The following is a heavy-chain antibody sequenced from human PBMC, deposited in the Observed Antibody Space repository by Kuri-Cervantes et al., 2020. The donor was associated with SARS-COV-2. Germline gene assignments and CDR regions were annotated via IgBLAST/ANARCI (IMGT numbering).Heavy chain of an antibody. D-gene: IGHD2-2*01. J-gene: IGHJ6*02. V-gene: IGHV1-2*02. Sequence: ASVKVSCKASGYTFTGYYINWVRQDPGQGLEWRGWINPNSGGTNYAQKFQGRVNMTRDTSISTAYMELSRLRSDDTAVYYCAREKVVVPAANSYFYYYYGMDVWGQGTTVTVSS. CDR2: INPNSGGT. CDR3: AREKVVVPAANSYFYYYYGMDV. CDR1: GYTFTGYY.